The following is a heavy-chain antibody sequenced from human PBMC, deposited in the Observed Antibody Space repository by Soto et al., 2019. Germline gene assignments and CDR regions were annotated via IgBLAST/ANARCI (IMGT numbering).Heavy chain of an antibody. J-gene: IGHJ4*02. V-gene: IGHV4-61*01. CDR3: ARDISFTYYYDSSGLDY. Sequence: KPSETLSLTCTVSCGSVSSGSYYWSWIRQPPGKGLEWIGYIYYSGSTNYNPSLKSRVTISVDTSKNQFSLKPSSVTAADTAVYYCARDISFTYYYDSSGLDYWGQGTLVTVSS. CDR1: CGSVSSGSYY. D-gene: IGHD3-22*01. CDR2: IYYSGST.